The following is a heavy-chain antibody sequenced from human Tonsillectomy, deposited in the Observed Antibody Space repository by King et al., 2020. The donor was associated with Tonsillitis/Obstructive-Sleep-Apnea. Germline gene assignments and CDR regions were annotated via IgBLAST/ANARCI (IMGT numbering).Heavy chain of an antibody. D-gene: IGHD4-11*01. CDR3: ARDDATVTISCMDV. CDR1: GFTFSTYE. CDR2: ISISGSII. Sequence: QLVQSGGGLVQPGGSLRLSCAASGFTFSTYEMNWVRQAPGKGLEWISYISISGSIIYYADSLKGRFTISRDNAKNSLYLEMNSLRAEDTAVYYCARDDATVTISCMDVWGQGTTVTVSS. J-gene: IGHJ6*02. V-gene: IGHV3-48*03.